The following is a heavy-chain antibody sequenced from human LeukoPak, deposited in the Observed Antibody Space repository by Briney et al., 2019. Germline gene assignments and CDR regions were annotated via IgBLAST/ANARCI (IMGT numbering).Heavy chain of an antibody. D-gene: IGHD2-15*01. CDR1: GFTFSSYV. J-gene: IGHJ4*02. CDR2: ISYDGSNK. V-gene: IGHV3-30-3*01. CDR3: ARANWAGIEAPATDY. Sequence: GGPLRLSCAASGFTFSSYVMHWVRQAPGKGLEWVAVISYDGSNKYYADSVKGRFTISRDNSKNTLYLQVNSLQAEDTAVYFCARANWAGIEAPATDYWGQGTLVTVSS.